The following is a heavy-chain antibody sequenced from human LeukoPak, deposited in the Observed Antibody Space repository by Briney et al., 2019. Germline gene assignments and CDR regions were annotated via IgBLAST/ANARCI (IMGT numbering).Heavy chain of an antibody. D-gene: IGHD1-26*01. CDR2: IYHSGST. J-gene: IGHJ4*02. Sequence: PSETLSLTCTVSGYSISSGYYWGWIRQPPGKGLEWIGSIYHSGSTYYNPSLKSRVTISVDTSKNQFSLKLSSVTAADTAVYYCARDALKRGCYWGQGTLVTVSS. CDR1: GYSISSGYY. CDR3: ARDALKRGCY. V-gene: IGHV4-38-2*02.